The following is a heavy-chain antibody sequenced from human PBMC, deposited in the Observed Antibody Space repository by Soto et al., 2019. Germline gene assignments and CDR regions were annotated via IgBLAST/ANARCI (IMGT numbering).Heavy chain of an antibody. D-gene: IGHD2-2*02. J-gene: IGHJ6*02. CDR2: ISSRSDI. Sequence: GGSLRLSCVGSGFIFSNYSINWVRQAPGKGLEWVSSISSRSDIYYAESVKGRFTISRDNAKNSVSLQMNSLRAGDTAVYYCAREYTAWPLAYGLDVWGQGTTVTVSS. CDR1: GFIFSNYS. V-gene: IGHV3-21*01. CDR3: AREYTAWPLAYGLDV.